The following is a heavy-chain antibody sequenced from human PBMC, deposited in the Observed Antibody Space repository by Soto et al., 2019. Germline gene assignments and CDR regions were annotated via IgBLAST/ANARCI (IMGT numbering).Heavy chain of an antibody. J-gene: IGHJ1*01. D-gene: IGHD6-13*01. CDR2: IIPILGTT. Sequence: QVQLVQSGAEVRKPGSSVKVSCKASGGTFSSYAFSWVRPAPGQGLEWMGDIIPILGTTNNAQKFRGRVTLTADESTSTAYMELSSLTSEDTAVYYCARDNAAAGTLEYFQQWGQGTLVTVPS. V-gene: IGHV1-69*12. CDR3: ARDNAAAGTLEYFQQ. CDR1: GGTFSSYA.